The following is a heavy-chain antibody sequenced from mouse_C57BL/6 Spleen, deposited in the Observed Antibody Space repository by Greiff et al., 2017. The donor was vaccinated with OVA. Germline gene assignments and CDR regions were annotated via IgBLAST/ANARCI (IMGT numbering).Heavy chain of an antibody. CDR1: GFTFSSYG. V-gene: IGHV5-6*01. J-gene: IGHJ4*01. D-gene: IGHD1-1*01. CDR3: ARRTTVVATDAMDY. Sequence: DVQLVESGGDLVKPGGSLKLSCAASGFTFSSYGMSWVRQTPDKRLEWVATISSGGSYTYYPDSVKGRFTISRDNAKNTLYLQMSSLKSEDTAMYYCARRTTVVATDAMDYWGQGTSVTVSS. CDR2: ISSGGSYT.